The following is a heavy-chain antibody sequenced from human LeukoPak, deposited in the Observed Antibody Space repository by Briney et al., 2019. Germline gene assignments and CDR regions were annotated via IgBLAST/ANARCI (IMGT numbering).Heavy chain of an antibody. CDR2: IGTAGDT. CDR1: GFTFSSYD. CDR3: ARQTTVGGLDY. J-gene: IGHJ4*02. Sequence: PGGSLRLSCAASGFTFSSYDMHWVRQATGKGLEWVSAIGTAGDTYYPGSVKGRFTISRENAKNSLYLQMNSLRAGDTAVYYCARQTTVGGLDYWGQGTLVTVSP. D-gene: IGHD4-11*01. V-gene: IGHV3-13*01.